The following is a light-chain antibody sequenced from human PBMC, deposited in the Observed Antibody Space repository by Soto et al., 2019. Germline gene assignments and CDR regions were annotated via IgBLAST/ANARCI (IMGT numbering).Light chain of an antibody. J-gene: IGKJ1*01. CDR1: QSVRSNY. Sequence: ETVLTQSPGTLSLSPGERATLSCRASQSVRSNYLAWYQQKPGQAPRLLIYNSSTRATGIPDRFSGSGSGTDLTLTISRLEPEDFALYYCQQYRDLPQTFGQGTKVDIK. V-gene: IGKV3-20*01. CDR3: QQYRDLPQT. CDR2: NSS.